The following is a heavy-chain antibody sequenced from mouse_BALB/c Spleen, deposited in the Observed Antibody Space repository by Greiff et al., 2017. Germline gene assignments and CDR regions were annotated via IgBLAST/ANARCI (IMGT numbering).Heavy chain of an antibody. Sequence: DVHLVESGGGLVQPGGSRKLSCAASGFTFSSFGMHWVRQAPEKGLEWVAYISSGSSTIYYADTVKGRFTISRDNPKNTLFLQMTSLRSEDTAMYYCARRAVTGTDFYAMDYWGQGTSVTVSS. CDR1: GFTFSSFG. D-gene: IGHD4-1*01. V-gene: IGHV5-17*02. CDR3: ARRAVTGTDFYAMDY. CDR2: ISSGSSTI. J-gene: IGHJ4*01.